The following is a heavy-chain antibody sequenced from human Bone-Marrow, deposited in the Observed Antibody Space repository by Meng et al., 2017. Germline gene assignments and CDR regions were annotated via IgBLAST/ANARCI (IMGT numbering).Heavy chain of an antibody. D-gene: IGHD6-13*01. Sequence: ASVKVSCKASGGTFSSYTISWVRQAPGQGLEWMGRINPNSGGTNYAQKFQGRVTMTRDTSISTAYMELSRLRSDDPAVYYCASSFSSSLISWGQGTLVTVSS. V-gene: IGHV1-2*06. J-gene: IGHJ4*02. CDR2: INPNSGGT. CDR1: GGTFSSYT. CDR3: ASSFSSSLIS.